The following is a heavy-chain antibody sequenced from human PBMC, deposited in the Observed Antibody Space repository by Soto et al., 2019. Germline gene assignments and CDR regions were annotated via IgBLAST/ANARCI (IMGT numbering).Heavy chain of an antibody. V-gene: IGHV3-23*01. CDR2: ISGSGGST. Sequence: GGSLRLSCAASGFTFSSYAMSWVRQAPGKGLEWVSAISGSGGSTCYADSVKGRFTISRDNSKNTLYLQMNSLRAEDTAVYYCAKVEVWLQNYFDYWGQGTLVTVSS. D-gene: IGHD5-12*01. J-gene: IGHJ4*02. CDR3: AKVEVWLQNYFDY. CDR1: GFTFSSYA.